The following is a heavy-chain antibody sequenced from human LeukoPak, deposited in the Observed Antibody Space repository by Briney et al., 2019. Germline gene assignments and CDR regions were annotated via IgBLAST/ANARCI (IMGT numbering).Heavy chain of an antibody. Sequence: GGSLRLSCTASGFTFSNCGMHWVRQAPGKGREGLAIIWFDGSNKYYADSVKGRFTISRDNSKNTLYLQMNSLRAEDTAVYYCAREGEGYYDAFDIWGQGTMVTVSS. D-gene: IGHD3-16*01. CDR1: GFTFSNCG. V-gene: IGHV3-33*01. CDR3: AREGEGYYDAFDI. CDR2: IWFDGSNK. J-gene: IGHJ3*02.